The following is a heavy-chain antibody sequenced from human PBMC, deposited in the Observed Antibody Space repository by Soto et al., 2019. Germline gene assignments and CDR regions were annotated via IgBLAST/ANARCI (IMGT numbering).Heavy chain of an antibody. CDR1: GGTFSSYA. CDR2: IIPIFGTA. V-gene: IGHV1-69*01. J-gene: IGHJ4*02. Sequence: VQVSCKASGGTFSSYAISWVRQAPGQGLEWMGGIIPIFGTANYAQKFQGRVTITADESTSTAYMELSSLRSEDTAVYYCARGSRLGIAAAGTLDYWCQGTLVTVSS. CDR3: ARGSRLGIAAAGTLDY. D-gene: IGHD6-13*01.